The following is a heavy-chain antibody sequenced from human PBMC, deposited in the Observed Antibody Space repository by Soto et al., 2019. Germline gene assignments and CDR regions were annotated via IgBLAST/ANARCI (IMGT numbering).Heavy chain of an antibody. Sequence: QVQLVQSGGEVKKPGASVKVSCKASGYTFTNYGISWVRQAPGQGLEWMGWINVYNGNTKYAQKVQGRVTMTTDTPTSTGYMELRSLRSDDTAVYYCARGVGSGSYYNQYNWFDPWGQGTLVTVSS. CDR1: GYTFTNYG. CDR3: ARGVGSGSYYNQYNWFDP. V-gene: IGHV1-18*01. D-gene: IGHD3-10*01. CDR2: INVYNGNT. J-gene: IGHJ5*02.